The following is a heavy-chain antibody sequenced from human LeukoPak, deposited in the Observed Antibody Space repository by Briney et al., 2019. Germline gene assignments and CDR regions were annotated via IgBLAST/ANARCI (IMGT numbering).Heavy chain of an antibody. V-gene: IGHV3-23*01. CDR1: GFTFSSYA. Sequence: GGSLRLSCAASGFTFSSYAMSWVRQAPGKGLEWVSAISGSGGSTYYADSVKGRFTISRDNSKNTLYLQMNSLRAEDTAVYYCATSGNDALYYYYYYMDVWGKGTTVTISS. J-gene: IGHJ6*03. CDR2: ISGSGGST. D-gene: IGHD1-1*01. CDR3: ATSGNDALYYYYYYMDV.